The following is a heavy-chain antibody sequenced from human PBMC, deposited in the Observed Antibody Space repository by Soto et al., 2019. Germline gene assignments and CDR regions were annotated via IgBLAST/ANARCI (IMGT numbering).Heavy chain of an antibody. Sequence: VQLMESGGGLVQPGGSLRLSCAASDFIFSKFDMHWVRQAPAKGLEWVAVISYDGNKKYYADSVKGRFTVSRDNSVNTLYLQLNSLRADDTAVYYCSRERAVPAAIGHYYYGMCVWGQGTTVTVSS. V-gene: IGHV3-30-3*01. CDR3: SRERAVPAAIGHYYYGMCV. D-gene: IGHD2-2*01. J-gene: IGHJ6*02. CDR1: DFIFSKFD. CDR2: ISYDGNKK.